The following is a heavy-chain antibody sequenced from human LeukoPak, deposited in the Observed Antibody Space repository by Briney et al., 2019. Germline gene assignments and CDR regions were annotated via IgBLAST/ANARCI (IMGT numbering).Heavy chain of an antibody. D-gene: IGHD4-17*01. CDR2: IKSDRSTT. CDR3: ARELYGDYGADY. V-gene: IGHV3-74*01. J-gene: IGHJ4*02. CDR1: GFTFSDHW. Sequence: GGSLRLSFAASGFTFSDHWMHWVRQAPGKGLVWVSRIKSDRSTTNYADSVEGRFTISRDNAKNTLYLQLNSLRAEDTAVYYCARELYGDYGADYWGQGTLVTVSS.